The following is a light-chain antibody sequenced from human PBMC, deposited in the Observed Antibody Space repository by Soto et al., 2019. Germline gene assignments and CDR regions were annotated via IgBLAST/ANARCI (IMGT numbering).Light chain of an antibody. Sequence: EIVLTQSPGTLSLSPGKRATLSCRASQSVSGSYLAWYQQKPGQAPRLLIYDASNRATGIPARFSGSGSGTDFTLTISSLEPEDFAVYYCQQRSNWPPTFGQGTRLEIK. V-gene: IGKV3-11*01. CDR2: DAS. CDR3: QQRSNWPPT. CDR1: QSVSGSY. J-gene: IGKJ5*01.